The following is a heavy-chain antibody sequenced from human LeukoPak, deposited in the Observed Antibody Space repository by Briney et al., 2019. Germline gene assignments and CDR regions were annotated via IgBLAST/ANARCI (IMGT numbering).Heavy chain of an antibody. D-gene: IGHD6-19*01. CDR1: GYTFPNYG. CDR3: ARVYSSGWYLDY. V-gene: IGHV1-18*01. J-gene: IGHJ4*02. Sequence: ASVKVSCKASGYTFPNYGINWVRQAPGQGLEWMGWINTYNGNTNYAQKLQGRVTMTTDTSMSTAYMELRSLKSDDTAVYYCARVYSSGWYLDYWGQGTLVTVSS. CDR2: INTYNGNT.